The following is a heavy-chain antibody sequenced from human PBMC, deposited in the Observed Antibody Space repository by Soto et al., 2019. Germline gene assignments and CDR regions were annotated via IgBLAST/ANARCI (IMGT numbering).Heavy chain of an antibody. CDR2: ISAYNGNT. CDR1: VYTFTSYG. D-gene: IGHD3-3*01. J-gene: IGHJ4*02. CDR3: ARDPYDFWSGYWDY. V-gene: IGHV1-18*01. Sequence: ASGKVSCKASVYTFTSYGISWVRQAPGQGLEWMGWISAYNGNTNYAQKLQGRVTMTTDTSTSTAYMELRSLRSDDTAVYYCARDPYDFWSGYWDYWGQGTLVTVSS.